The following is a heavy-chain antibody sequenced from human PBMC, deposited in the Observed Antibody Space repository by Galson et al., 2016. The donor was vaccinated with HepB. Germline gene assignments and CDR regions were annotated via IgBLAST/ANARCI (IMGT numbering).Heavy chain of an antibody. CDR3: ARHGADDTIFGNWFDP. V-gene: IGHV4-59*08. Sequence: SETLSLTCTVSGVSIRTYYWSWIRQPPGKGLEWIGFIYYSGTTNYNPSLQSRVTIALDTTKNQFSLKVHSVTAADTAVYYCARHGADDTIFGNWFDPWGQGTLVTVSS. D-gene: IGHD3-3*01. CDR2: IYYSGTT. J-gene: IGHJ5*02. CDR1: GVSIRTYY.